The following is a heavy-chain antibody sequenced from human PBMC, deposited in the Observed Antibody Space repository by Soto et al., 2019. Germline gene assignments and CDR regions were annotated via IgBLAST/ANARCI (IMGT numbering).Heavy chain of an antibody. Sequence: QVQLVQSGAEVKKPGASVKVSCKASGYTFTSYGISWVRQAPGQGLEWMGWISNYNGDTNYAQKLQGRVTMTTDTSTRTAYMELRSLTSDATAVYYCPGGGQLFAGNYFDYWGPGTLVTVSS. CDR2: ISNYNGDT. D-gene: IGHD3-10*02. V-gene: IGHV1-18*01. J-gene: IGHJ4*02. CDR3: PGGGQLFAGNYFDY. CDR1: GYTFTSYG.